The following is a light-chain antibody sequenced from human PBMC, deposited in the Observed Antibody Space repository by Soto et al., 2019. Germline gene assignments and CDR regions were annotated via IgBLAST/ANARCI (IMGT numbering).Light chain of an antibody. Sequence: EIVLTQSPATLSLSPGERAALSCRASHSVSSHLAWYQQKPGQAPTLIIYDASNRAAGIPARFSGSGSGTDFTLTISSLEPEDFAVYYCQQRDFWPRTFGQGTKLEIK. J-gene: IGKJ2*02. CDR3: QQRDFWPRT. CDR2: DAS. CDR1: HSVSSH. V-gene: IGKV3-11*01.